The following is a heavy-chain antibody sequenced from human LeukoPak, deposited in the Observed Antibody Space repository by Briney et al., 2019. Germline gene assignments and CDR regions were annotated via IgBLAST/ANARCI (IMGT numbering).Heavy chain of an antibody. CDR3: VRDYSNFVQGD. CDR2: IYSGGET. J-gene: IGHJ4*02. D-gene: IGHD4-11*01. CDR1: GDSISSSHYY. Sequence: SETLSLTCTISGDSISSSHYYWGWIRQSPGKGLEWIGSIYSGGETHYNPSLNSRVTIFLDTSKNRFSLNLISVTATDTAVYYCVRDYSNFVQGDWGQGTLVTVSS. V-gene: IGHV4-39*02.